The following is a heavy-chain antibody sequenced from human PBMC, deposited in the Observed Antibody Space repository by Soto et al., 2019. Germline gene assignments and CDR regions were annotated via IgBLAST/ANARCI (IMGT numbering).Heavy chain of an antibody. V-gene: IGHV1-69*13. Sequence: SVKVSCKASGGTFSSYAISWVRQAPGQGLEWMGGIIPIFGTANYAQKFQGRVTITVDESTSTAYMELSSLRSEDTAVYYCARGERIYCGGDCYDYWGQGTLVTVSS. CDR1: GGTFSSYA. D-gene: IGHD2-21*01. CDR2: IIPIFGTA. J-gene: IGHJ4*02. CDR3: ARGERIYCGGDCYDY.